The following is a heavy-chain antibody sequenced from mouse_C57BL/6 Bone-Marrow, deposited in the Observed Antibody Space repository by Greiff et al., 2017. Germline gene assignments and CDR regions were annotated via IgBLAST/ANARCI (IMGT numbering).Heavy chain of an antibody. J-gene: IGHJ4*01. CDR3: ARKYYYDIEY. CDR2: INPGSGGT. V-gene: IGHV1-54*01. Sequence: QVQLKQSGAELVRPGTSVKVSCKASGYAFTNYLIEWVKQRPGQGLEWIGVINPGSGGTNYNEKFKGKATLTADKSSSTAYMQLSSLTSEDSAVYFCARKYYYDIEYWGKGTSVTVSS. CDR1: GYAFTNYL.